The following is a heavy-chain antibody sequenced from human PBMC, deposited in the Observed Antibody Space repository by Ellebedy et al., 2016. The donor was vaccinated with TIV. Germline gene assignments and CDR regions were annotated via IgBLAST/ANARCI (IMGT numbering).Heavy chain of an antibody. CDR3: ASSKYDSSGYRYYYYYYGMDV. CDR2: ISAYNGNT. CDR1: GYTFTSYG. Sequence: AASVKVSCKASGYTFTSYGISWVRQAPGQGLEWMGWISAYNGNTNYAQKLQGRVTMTTDTSTSTAYMELRSLRSDDTAVYYCASSKYDSSGYRYYYYYYGMDVWGQGTTVTVSS. D-gene: IGHD3-22*01. V-gene: IGHV1-18*01. J-gene: IGHJ6*02.